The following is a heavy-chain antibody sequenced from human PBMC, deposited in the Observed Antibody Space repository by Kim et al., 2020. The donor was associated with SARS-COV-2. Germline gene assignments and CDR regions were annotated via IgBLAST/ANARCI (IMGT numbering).Heavy chain of an antibody. CDR2: IYHSGST. V-gene: IGHV4-4*02. D-gene: IGHD6-13*01. Sequence: SETLSLTCAVSGGSISSSNWWSWVRQPPGKGLEWIGEIYHSGSTNYNPSLKSRVTISVDKSKNQFSLKLSSVTAADTAVYYCARGGGDLIAAAGSFDYWGQGTLVTVSS. CDR1: GGSISSSNW. J-gene: IGHJ4*02. CDR3: ARGGGDLIAAAGSFDY.